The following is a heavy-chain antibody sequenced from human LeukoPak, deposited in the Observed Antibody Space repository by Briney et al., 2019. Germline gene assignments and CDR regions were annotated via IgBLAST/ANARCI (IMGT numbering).Heavy chain of an antibody. V-gene: IGHV3-7*05. CDR2: IKQDGSEK. CDR3: AREPSDYGGNSEVDY. CDR1: GFTFSSYW. J-gene: IGHJ4*02. D-gene: IGHD4-23*01. Sequence: GGSLRLSCAASGFTFSSYWMSWVRQAPGKGLEWVANIKQDGSEKYHVDSVKGRFTISRDNAKNSLYLQMNSLRAEDTAVYYCAREPSDYGGNSEVDYWGQGTLVTVPS.